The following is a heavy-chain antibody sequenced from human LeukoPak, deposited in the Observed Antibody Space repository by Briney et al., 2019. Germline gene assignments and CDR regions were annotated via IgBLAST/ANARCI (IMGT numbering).Heavy chain of an antibody. D-gene: IGHD6-19*01. J-gene: IGHJ6*03. CDR3: ARGPQWRGDYYYMDV. CDR2: MDPNSGNK. V-gene: IGHV1-8*01. Sequence: ASVKVSCKASGYSFTNFDINWVRQATGQGLEWMGWMDPNSGNKGYAQKFQGRVTMTMNTSITTAYMELSSLRSEDTAVYYCARGPQWRGDYYYMDVWGRGTTVTVSS. CDR1: GYSFTNFD.